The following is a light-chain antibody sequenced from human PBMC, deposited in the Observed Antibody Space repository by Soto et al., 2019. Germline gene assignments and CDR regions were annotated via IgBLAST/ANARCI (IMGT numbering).Light chain of an antibody. Sequence: DIQMTQSPSTLSASVGDRVTITCRASQSISTWLAWYQQKPGRAPELLITHASTLQSGVPSRFIGRGSGTEFTLTISGLQPGDFATYYCQQYNIFRTFGQGTKVEIK. J-gene: IGKJ1*01. V-gene: IGKV1-5*03. CDR2: HAS. CDR3: QQYNIFRT. CDR1: QSISTW.